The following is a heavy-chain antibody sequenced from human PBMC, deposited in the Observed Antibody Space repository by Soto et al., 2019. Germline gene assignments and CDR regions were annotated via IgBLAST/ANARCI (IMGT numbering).Heavy chain of an antibody. CDR3: ARDRGAVNWLRLGYSDY. D-gene: IGHD5-12*01. CDR1: GFTFASYG. CDR2: IWYDGTDK. Sequence: QVQLVESGGGVVQPGRSLRLSCAASGFTFASYGMHWVRQAPGKGLEWVAIIWYDGTDKYYADSVKGRFTISRDNSKNALYLQMDSLRAEDTAVYYCARDRGAVNWLRLGYSDYWGQGTLVTVSS. J-gene: IGHJ4*01. V-gene: IGHV3-33*01.